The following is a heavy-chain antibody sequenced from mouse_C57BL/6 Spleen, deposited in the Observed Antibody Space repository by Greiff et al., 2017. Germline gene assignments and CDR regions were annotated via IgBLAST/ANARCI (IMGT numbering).Heavy chain of an antibody. D-gene: IGHD2-1*01. Sequence: QVQLQQPGAELVMPGASVKLSCKASGYTFTSYWMHWVKQRPGQGLDWIGEIDPSDSYTNYNQKFKGKSTLTVDKSSSTAYMQLSSLTSEDSAVYYCARSSYGNWDYWGQGTTLTVSS. CDR3: ARSSYGNWDY. V-gene: IGHV1-69*01. CDR2: IDPSDSYT. J-gene: IGHJ2*01. CDR1: GYTFTSYW.